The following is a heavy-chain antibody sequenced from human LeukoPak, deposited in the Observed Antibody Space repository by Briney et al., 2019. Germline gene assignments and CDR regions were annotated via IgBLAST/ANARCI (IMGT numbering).Heavy chain of an antibody. CDR3: ARGITIFGVVTYFDY. V-gene: IGHV1-2*02. Sequence: ASVKVSCKASGYTFTSYYMHWVRQAPGQGLEWMGWINPNSGGTNYAQKFQGRVTMTRDTSISTAYMELSRLRSDDTAVYYCARGITIFGVVTYFDYWGQGTLVTVSS. CDR2: INPNSGGT. CDR1: GYTFTSYY. D-gene: IGHD3-3*01. J-gene: IGHJ4*02.